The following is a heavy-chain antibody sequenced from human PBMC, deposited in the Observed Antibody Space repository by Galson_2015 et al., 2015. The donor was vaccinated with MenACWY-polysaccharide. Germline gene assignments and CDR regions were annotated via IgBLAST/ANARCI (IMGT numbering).Heavy chain of an antibody. V-gene: IGHV3-23*01. J-gene: IGHJ6*02. Sequence: SLRLSCAASGFTFNKFYMAWVRQAPGKGPEWVSALSGPGDATFYADSVRGRFTISRDNSQNTLYLHMSSLRVDDTAVYFCAKDLHWYGMDVWGHGTTVTDS. D-gene: IGHD3/OR15-3a*01. CDR3: AKDLHWYGMDV. CDR2: LSGPGDAT. CDR1: GFTFNKFY.